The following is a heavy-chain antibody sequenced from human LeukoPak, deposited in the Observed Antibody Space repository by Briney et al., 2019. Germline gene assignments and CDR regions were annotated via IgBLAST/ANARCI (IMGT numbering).Heavy chain of an antibody. CDR3: ARGLDPGAFDI. CDR1: GFTFSSYS. CDR2: ISSSSSYI. Sequence: GGSLRLSCAASGFTFSSYSMNWVRQAPGKGLEWVSSISSSSSYIYYADSVKGRFTISRDNAKNSLYLQMNSLRAEDTAVYYCARGLDPGAFDIWGRGTMVTVSS. J-gene: IGHJ3*02. V-gene: IGHV3-21*01.